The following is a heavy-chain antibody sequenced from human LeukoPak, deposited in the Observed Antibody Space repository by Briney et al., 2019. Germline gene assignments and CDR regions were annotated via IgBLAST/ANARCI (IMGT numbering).Heavy chain of an antibody. CDR3: ARDHATAAPLDY. J-gene: IGHJ4*02. Sequence: ASVKVSCKASGYTFTGYYMHWVRQAPGQGLEWMGWINPNSGGTNYAQKFQGWVTMTRDTSISTAYMELSRLRSDDTAVYYCARDHATAAPLDYWGQGTLVTVSS. CDR1: GYTFTGYY. D-gene: IGHD6-13*01. V-gene: IGHV1-2*04. CDR2: INPNSGGT.